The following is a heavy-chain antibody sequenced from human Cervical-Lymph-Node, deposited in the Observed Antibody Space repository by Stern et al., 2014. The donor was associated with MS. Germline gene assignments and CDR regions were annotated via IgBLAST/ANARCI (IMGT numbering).Heavy chain of an antibody. CDR3: ARERKVERSARVFVSFDV. D-gene: IGHD1-1*01. Sequence: QVQIQQWGAGLLRPSETLSLTCAVHGASFTDNYWSWIRQTPGKGLEWIGEINHSGKTHHNPSLMSRVTLSVDTSKNQFSLKLNSETAADTAVYYCARERKVERSARVFVSFDVWGQGTLLTVSS. J-gene: IGHJ3*01. CDR1: GASFTDNY. CDR2: INHSGKT. V-gene: IGHV4-34*01.